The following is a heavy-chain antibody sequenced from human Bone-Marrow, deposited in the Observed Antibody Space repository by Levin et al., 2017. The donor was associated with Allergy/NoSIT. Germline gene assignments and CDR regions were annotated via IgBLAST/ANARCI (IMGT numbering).Heavy chain of an antibody. Sequence: ASVKVSCKASGYTFTGYYMHWVRQAPGQGLEWMGWINPNSGGTNYAQKFQGRVTMTRDTSISTAYMELSRLRSDDTAVYYCARDYSHRVIYGMDVWGQGTTVTVSS. J-gene: IGHJ6*02. V-gene: IGHV1-2*02. CDR3: ARDYSHRVIYGMDV. D-gene: IGHD3-22*01. CDR1: GYTFTGYY. CDR2: INPNSGGT.